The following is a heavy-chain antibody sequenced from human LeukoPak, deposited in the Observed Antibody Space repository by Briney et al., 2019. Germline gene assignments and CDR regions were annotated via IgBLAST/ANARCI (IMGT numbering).Heavy chain of an antibody. CDR2: INHGGST. CDR1: GGSFSGYY. D-gene: IGHD6-6*01. CDR3: ARGGYPARGHRYFDY. Sequence: PSETLSLTCAVYGGSFSGYYWSWIRQPPGKGLEWIGEINHGGSTNYNPSLKSRVTISVDTSKNQFSLKLSSVTAADTAVYYCARGGYPARGHRYFDYWGQGTLVTVSS. J-gene: IGHJ4*02. V-gene: IGHV4-34*01.